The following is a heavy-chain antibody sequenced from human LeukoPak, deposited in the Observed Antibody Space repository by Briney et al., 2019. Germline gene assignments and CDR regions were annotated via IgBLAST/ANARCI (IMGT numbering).Heavy chain of an antibody. CDR3: ASGSSSVWFDP. Sequence: SETLSLTCAVYGGSFSGYYWSWIRQPPEKGLEWIGEINHSGSTNYNPSLKSRVTISVDTSKNQFSLKLSSVTAADTAVYYCASGSSSVWFDPWGQGTLVTVSS. CDR1: GGSFSGYY. J-gene: IGHJ5*02. V-gene: IGHV4-34*01. D-gene: IGHD6-6*01. CDR2: INHSGST.